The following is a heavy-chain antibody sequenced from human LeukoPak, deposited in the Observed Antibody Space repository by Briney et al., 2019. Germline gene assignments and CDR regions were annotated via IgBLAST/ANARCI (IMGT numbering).Heavy chain of an antibody. CDR3: ARDRVQGYFDY. J-gene: IGHJ4*02. CDR1: GGTFSSYA. CDR2: IIPIFGTA. V-gene: IGHV1-69*13. Sequence: ALVKVSCKASGGTFSSYAISWVRQAPGQGLEWMGGIIPIFGTANYAQKFQGRVTITADESTSTAYMELSSLRSEDTAVYYCARDRVQGYFDYWGQGTLVTVSS.